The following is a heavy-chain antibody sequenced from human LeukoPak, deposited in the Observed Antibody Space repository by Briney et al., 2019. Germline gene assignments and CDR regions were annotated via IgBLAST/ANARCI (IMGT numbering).Heavy chain of an antibody. D-gene: IGHD6-13*01. J-gene: IGHJ6*03. V-gene: IGHV1-69*13. CDR1: GCTFSSYA. CDR3: ARDIIFDSSSATRYYYYYYMDV. Sequence: ASVKVSCKASGCTFSSYAISWVRQAPGQGLEWMGGINPIFGRANYAQKFQGRVTITADESTSTAYMELSSLRSDDTAVYYCARDIIFDSSSATRYYYYYYMDVWGKGTTVTVSS. CDR2: INPIFGRA.